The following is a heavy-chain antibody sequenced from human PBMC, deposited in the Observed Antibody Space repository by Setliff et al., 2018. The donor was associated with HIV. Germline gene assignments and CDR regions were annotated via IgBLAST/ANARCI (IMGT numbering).Heavy chain of an antibody. CDR2: IYHSGST. Sequence: SETLSLTCTVSGGSISSYYWSWIRQPPGKGLEWIGSIYHSGSTYYNPSLKSRVTISVDTSQNQFSLKLTSVTAEDTAVYYCARLRITMIMMLNYFDYWGQGTLVTVSS. D-gene: IGHD3-22*01. CDR1: GGSISSYY. J-gene: IGHJ4*02. V-gene: IGHV4-59*04. CDR3: ARLRITMIMMLNYFDY.